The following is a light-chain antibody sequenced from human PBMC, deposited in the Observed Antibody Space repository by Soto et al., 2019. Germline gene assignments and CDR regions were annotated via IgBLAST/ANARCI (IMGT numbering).Light chain of an antibody. Sequence: DIQMTQSPSTLSASVGDRVTITCRASQSISSWLAWYQQKPGKAPKLLIYKASSLESGVPSTFNGSGSGKELTLTISSLQPDDFATYYCQHYNTDPWTFGQGTKVEIK. CDR3: QHYNTDPWT. CDR2: KAS. V-gene: IGKV1-5*03. J-gene: IGKJ1*01. CDR1: QSISSW.